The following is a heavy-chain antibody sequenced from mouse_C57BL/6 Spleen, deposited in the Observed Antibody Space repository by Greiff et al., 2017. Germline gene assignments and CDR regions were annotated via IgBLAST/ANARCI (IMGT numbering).Heavy chain of an antibody. CDR3: ALGAVRTDLWYFDV. V-gene: IGHV1-72*01. CDR1: GYTFTSYW. D-gene: IGHD1-1*01. Sequence: QVQLQQPGAELVKPGASVQLSCKASGYTFTSYWMHWVKKRPGRGLAWIGRIDTNSGGTKYNEKFTSKVTLTVDKPSSTAYMQLSSLISEDSAVYYCALGAVRTDLWYFDVWGTGTTVTVSS. CDR2: IDTNSGGT. J-gene: IGHJ1*03.